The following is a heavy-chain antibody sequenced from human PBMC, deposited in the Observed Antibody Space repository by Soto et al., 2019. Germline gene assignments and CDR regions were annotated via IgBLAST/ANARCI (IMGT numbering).Heavy chain of an antibody. CDR3: ARDIDGGYSSGWWD. V-gene: IGHV4-59*12. CDR1: GGSISSYY. Sequence: SETLSLTCTVSGGSISSYYWSWIRQPPGKGLEWIGYIYYSGSTNYNPSLKSRVTISVDTSKNQFSLKLSSVTAADTAVYYCARDIDGGYSSGWWDCGQGTLVTVSS. D-gene: IGHD6-19*01. CDR2: IYYSGST. J-gene: IGHJ4*02.